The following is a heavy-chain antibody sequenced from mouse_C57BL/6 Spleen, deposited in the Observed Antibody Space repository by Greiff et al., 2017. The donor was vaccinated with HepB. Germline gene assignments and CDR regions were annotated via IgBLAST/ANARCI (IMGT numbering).Heavy chain of an antibody. J-gene: IGHJ4*01. Sequence: DAGGGLVQPKGSLKLSCAASGFTFNTYAMHWVRQAPGKGLEWVARIRSKSSNYATYYADSVKDRFTISRDDSQSMLYLQMNNLKTEDTAMYYCVRDQNYYGYYYAMDYWGQGTSVTVSS. CDR2: IRSKSSNYAT. CDR3: VRDQNYYGYYYAMDY. D-gene: IGHD1-1*01. CDR1: GFTFNTYA. V-gene: IGHV10-3*01.